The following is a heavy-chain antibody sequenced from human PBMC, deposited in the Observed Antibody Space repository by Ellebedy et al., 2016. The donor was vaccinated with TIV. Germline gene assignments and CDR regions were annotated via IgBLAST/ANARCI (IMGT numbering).Heavy chain of an antibody. J-gene: IGHJ6*02. CDR1: GGTFSSYA. V-gene: IGHV1-69*13. Sequence: ASVKVSCKASGGTFSSYAISWVRQAPGQGPEWMGGIIPIFGTANYAQKFQGRVTITADESTSTAYMELSSLRSEDTAVYYCARGYYYGMDVWGQGTTVTVSS. CDR3: ARGYYYGMDV. CDR2: IIPIFGTA.